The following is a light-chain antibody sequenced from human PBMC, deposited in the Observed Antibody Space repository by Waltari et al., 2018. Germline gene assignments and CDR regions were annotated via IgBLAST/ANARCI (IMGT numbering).Light chain of an antibody. CDR3: QQSHTMPYT. CDR1: LSIDTF. CDR2: GAT. V-gene: IGKV1-39*01. Sequence: DIQLTQSPSSLSASLGDRVTITSPASLSIDTFLNWYQQRPGKAPKVLIYGATTRQSGVPSRFSGSGSGTHFTLTISSLQPDDFATYFCQQSHTMPYTFGQGTKLEIK. J-gene: IGKJ2*01.